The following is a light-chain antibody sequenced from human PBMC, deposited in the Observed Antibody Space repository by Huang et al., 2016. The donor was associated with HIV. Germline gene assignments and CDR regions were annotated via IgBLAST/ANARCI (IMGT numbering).Light chain of an antibody. J-gene: IGKJ2*01. CDR1: QDISNY. CDR3: QHYDDPYT. V-gene: IGKV1-33*01. Sequence: DIQMTQSPSSLSASVGDRVTITCQASQDISNYLSWYQHKPGRAPKPLIFDASILETGVPSRFSGSGSGTYFTLTIASLQPEDVATYYCQHYDDPYTFGQGTKLEIK. CDR2: DAS.